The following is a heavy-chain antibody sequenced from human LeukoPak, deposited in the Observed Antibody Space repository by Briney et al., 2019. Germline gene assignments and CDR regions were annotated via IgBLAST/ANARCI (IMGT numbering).Heavy chain of an antibody. Sequence: GGSLRLSCAASGFTVSSNYMSWVRQAPGKGLEWVSVIYTDGSTYYADSVKGRFTISRDNSKNTLYLQMNSLRAEDTAVYYCAKLEGGRPSHNYFDFWGQGTLVTVSS. CDR3: AKLEGGRPSHNYFDF. J-gene: IGHJ4*02. CDR1: GFTVSSNY. D-gene: IGHD3-3*01. V-gene: IGHV3-53*01. CDR2: IYTDGST.